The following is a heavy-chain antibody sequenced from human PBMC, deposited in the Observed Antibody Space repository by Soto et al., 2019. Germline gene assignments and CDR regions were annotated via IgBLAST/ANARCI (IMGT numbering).Heavy chain of an antibody. Sequence: EVQLVESGGGLVQPGGSLRLSCAASGFTFSSYWMSWVRQAPGRGLEWVASIKQDGSEKNYVDSVKGRFTIARDNAKNSLYLQMNSLKDADTAVYYCARDQCTSTSCYAGFDYWGQGSLVTVSS. V-gene: IGHV3-7*04. J-gene: IGHJ4*02. CDR3: ARDQCTSTSCYAGFDY. D-gene: IGHD2-2*01. CDR1: GFTFSSYW. CDR2: IKQDGSEK.